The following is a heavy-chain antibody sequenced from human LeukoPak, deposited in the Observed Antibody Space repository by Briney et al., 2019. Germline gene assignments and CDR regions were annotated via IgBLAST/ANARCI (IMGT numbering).Heavy chain of an antibody. CDR1: GFTFSDYY. V-gene: IGHV3-11*04. Sequence: GGSLRLSCAASGFTFSDYYMSWIRQAPGKGLEWASYISSSGSTIYYAYSVKGRFTISRDNAKNSLYLQMNSLRAEDTAVYYCARDLSVAGTRSNAFDIWGQGTMVTVSS. D-gene: IGHD6-19*01. CDR3: ARDLSVAGTRSNAFDI. J-gene: IGHJ3*02. CDR2: ISSSGSTI.